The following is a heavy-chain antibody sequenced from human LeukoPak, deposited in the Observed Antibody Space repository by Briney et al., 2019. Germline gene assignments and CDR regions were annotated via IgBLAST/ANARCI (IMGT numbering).Heavy chain of an antibody. Sequence: GESLKISCKGSGYSFTSYWIGWVRQMPGKGLEWMGIIYPGDSDTRYSPSFQGQVTISADKSISTAYLQWSSLKASDTAMYYCARPSADSSGYDHGFDYWGQGALVTVSS. CDR1: GYSFTSYW. V-gene: IGHV5-51*01. CDR3: ARPSADSSGYDHGFDY. CDR2: IYPGDSDT. D-gene: IGHD3-22*01. J-gene: IGHJ4*02.